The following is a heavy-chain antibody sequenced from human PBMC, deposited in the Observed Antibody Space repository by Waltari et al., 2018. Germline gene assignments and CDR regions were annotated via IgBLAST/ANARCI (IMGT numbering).Heavy chain of an antibody. CDR1: GFTFSGFA. V-gene: IGHV3-23*01. D-gene: IGHD3-10*01. J-gene: IGHJ4*02. Sequence: EVQLSESGGGLVQPGGSLRPCCVDDGFTFSGFAMAWGRKGPGEGSRGGRNLTGGSHIFASSLRVRSTISHDNFMATRYLQMNSLRPDDTAIYYCVKDHLRDGSAQRHDFFDHWGQGTLVTVS. CDR3: VKDHLRDGSAQRHDFFDH. CDR2: TGGSH.